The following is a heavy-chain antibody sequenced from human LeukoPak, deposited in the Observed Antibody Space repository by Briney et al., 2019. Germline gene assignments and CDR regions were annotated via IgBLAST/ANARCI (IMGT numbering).Heavy chain of an antibody. CDR2: ISAYNGNT. D-gene: IGHD3-3*01. V-gene: IGHV1-18*01. CDR3: ARVGVVITPSNNWFDP. J-gene: IGHJ5*02. Sequence: ASVKVSCKASGYTFTSYGISWVRQAPGQGLEWMGWISAYNGNTNYAQKLQGRVTMTTDTSTSTAYMELRSLRSDDTAVYYCARVGVVITPSNNWFDPWGQGTLVTVSS. CDR1: GYTFTSYG.